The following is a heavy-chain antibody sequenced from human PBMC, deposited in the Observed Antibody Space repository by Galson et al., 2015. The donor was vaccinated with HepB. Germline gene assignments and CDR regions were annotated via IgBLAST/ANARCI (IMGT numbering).Heavy chain of an antibody. CDR3: TTDVYYSTYWSWLDP. D-gene: IGHD2-8*02. CDR2: IKSKTDGATP. CDR1: GFPFNNAW. V-gene: IGHV3-15*01. J-gene: IGHJ5*02. Sequence: SLRLSCAASGFPFNNAWMTWVRQAPGMGLEWVGRIKSKTDGATPDYAAPVKGRFTISRGDSKNRLYLQMNSLKPEDTAVYYCTTDVYYSTYWSWLDPWGQGTLVTVSS.